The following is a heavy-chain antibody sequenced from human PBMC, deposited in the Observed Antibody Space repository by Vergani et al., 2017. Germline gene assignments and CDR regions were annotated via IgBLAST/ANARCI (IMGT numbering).Heavy chain of an antibody. J-gene: IGHJ6*02. D-gene: IGHD3-10*01. CDR2: ISYDGSNK. Sequence: QVQLVESGGGVVQPGRSLRLSCAASGFTFSSYGMHWVRQAPGKGLEWVAVISYDGSNKYYADSVKGRFTISRDNSKNTLYLQMNSLRAEDTAVYYCANEDDYYGSGSYYSGSYYGMDVWGQGTTVTVSS. CDR1: GFTFSSYG. V-gene: IGHV3-30*18. CDR3: ANEDDYYGSGSYYSGSYYGMDV.